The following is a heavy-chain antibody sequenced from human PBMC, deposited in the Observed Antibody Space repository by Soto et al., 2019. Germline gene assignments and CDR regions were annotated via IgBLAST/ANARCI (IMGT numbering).Heavy chain of an antibody. D-gene: IGHD3-10*01. Sequence: QVQLQESGPGLVKPSQTLSLTCTVSGGSISSGGYYWSWIRQHPGKGLEWIGYIYYSGSTYYNPSLKSRVTISVDTSKNQCSLKLSSVTAADTAVYYCTLYYYGSGSYKDYWGQGTLVTVSS. J-gene: IGHJ4*02. V-gene: IGHV4-31*03. CDR1: GGSISSGGYY. CDR3: TLYYYGSGSYKDY. CDR2: IYYSGST.